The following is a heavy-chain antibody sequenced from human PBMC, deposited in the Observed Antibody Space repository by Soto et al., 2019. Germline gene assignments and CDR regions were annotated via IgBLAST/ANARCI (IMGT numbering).Heavy chain of an antibody. V-gene: IGHV3-74*01. CDR2: IYNDGSYT. J-gene: IGHJ4*02. D-gene: IGHD3-10*01. Sequence: GGSLRLSCAASEFIFKMYWMHWVRQTPGKGLVWISRIYNDGSYTDYADSVRGRFTISRDNVNDTLYLQMNNLRAEDSGLYYCTRGPRPISTGTGAYWGQGTQVTVSS. CDR1: EFIFKMYW. CDR3: TRGPRPISTGTGAY.